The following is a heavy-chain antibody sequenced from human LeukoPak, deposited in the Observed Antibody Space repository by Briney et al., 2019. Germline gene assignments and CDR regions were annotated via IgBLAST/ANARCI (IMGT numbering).Heavy chain of an antibody. D-gene: IGHD2-21*02. J-gene: IGHJ4*02. Sequence: SETLSLTCTVSGGSISSGDYYWSWIRQPPGKGLEWIGYIYHSGSTHFNPSLKSRVTISVDTSKNQFSLKLSSVTAADTAVYYCARGELDCGGDCYSAAPDYWGQGTLVTVSS. CDR3: ARGELDCGGDCYSAAPDY. CDR1: GGSISSGDYY. V-gene: IGHV4-30-4*01. CDR2: IYHSGST.